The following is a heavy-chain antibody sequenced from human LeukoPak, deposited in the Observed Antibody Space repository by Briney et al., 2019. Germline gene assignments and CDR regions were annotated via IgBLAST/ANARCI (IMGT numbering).Heavy chain of an antibody. Sequence: SETLSLTCTVSGGSITSSSYYWGWIRQPPGKGLEWIGNIYHSGSTYYNPSLKSRVSISVDSSKSQSSLKLSSVTAADTAVYYCARAIYCSSTSCYAGGYYFDYWGQGTLVTVSS. CDR2: IYHSGST. CDR1: GGSITSSSYY. J-gene: IGHJ4*02. CDR3: ARAIYCSSTSCYAGGYYFDY. D-gene: IGHD2-2*01. V-gene: IGHV4-39*01.